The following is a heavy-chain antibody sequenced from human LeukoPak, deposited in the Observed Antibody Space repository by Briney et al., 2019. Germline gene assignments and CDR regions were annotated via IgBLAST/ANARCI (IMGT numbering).Heavy chain of an antibody. J-gene: IGHJ4*02. CDR3: ARDFRGRYCSGGSCYSEADY. V-gene: IGHV4-59*12. Sequence: SETVSLTCTVSGGSISNKYWSWFRQPPGKGLEWIGYIYYSGSTNYNPSLNNRLTISLDTSKNQFSLKLSSVTAADTAVYYCARDFRGRYCSGGSCYSEADYWGQGTLVTVSS. CDR2: IYYSGST. CDR1: GGSISNKY. D-gene: IGHD2-15*01.